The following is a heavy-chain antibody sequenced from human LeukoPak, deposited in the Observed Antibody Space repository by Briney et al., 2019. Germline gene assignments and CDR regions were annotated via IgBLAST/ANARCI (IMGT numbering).Heavy chain of an antibody. CDR2: IYYSGST. CDR3: AGHRRLDP. V-gene: IGHV4-59*08. J-gene: IGHJ5*02. CDR1: GDSIGSYY. Sequence: PSETLSLTCTLSGDSIGSYYWSWIRQPPGKGLEWIGYIYYSGSTDYNPSLKSRVTISLDTSKNQFSLKLSSVTAADTAVYYCAGHRRLDPWGQGTLVTVSS.